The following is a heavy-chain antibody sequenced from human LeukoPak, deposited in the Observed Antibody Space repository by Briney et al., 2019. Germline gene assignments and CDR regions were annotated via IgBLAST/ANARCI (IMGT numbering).Heavy chain of an antibody. CDR3: ARTLVATESGPHYYFDY. J-gene: IGHJ4*02. Sequence: QPGGSLRLSCAASGFTVSTNYMSWVRLAPGKGLQWVSLIYNDGRTYYADSVKGRFIISRDNSKNTLYLQMSSLRAEDTAVYYCARTLVATESGPHYYFDYWGQGTLVTVSS. CDR2: IYNDGRT. CDR1: GFTVSTNY. D-gene: IGHD5-12*01. V-gene: IGHV3-66*01.